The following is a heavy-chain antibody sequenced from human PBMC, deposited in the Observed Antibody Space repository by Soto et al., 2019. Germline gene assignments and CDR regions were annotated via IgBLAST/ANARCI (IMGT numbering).Heavy chain of an antibody. CDR2: ISAYNGNT. Sequence: ASVKVSCKASGYTFTSYGISWVRQAPGQGLEWMGWISAYNGNTNYAQKLQGRVTMTTDTSTSTAYMELRSLRSDDTAVYYCAREGTSGYDTVSFDYWGQGTLVTVSS. CDR3: AREGTSGYDTVSFDY. CDR1: GYTFTSYG. V-gene: IGHV1-18*01. J-gene: IGHJ4*02. D-gene: IGHD5-12*01.